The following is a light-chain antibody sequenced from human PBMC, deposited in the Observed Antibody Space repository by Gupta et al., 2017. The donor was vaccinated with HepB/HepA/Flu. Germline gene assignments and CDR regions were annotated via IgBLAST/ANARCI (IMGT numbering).Light chain of an antibody. CDR1: QPVGNIY. J-gene: IGKJ1*01. V-gene: IGKV3-20*01. CDR3: QQGDNSSWT. Sequence: EIVLTQSPGTLSLSPGERATLSCRASQPVGNIYVAWYQQKPGQAPRLLIYGASSRAAGIPDRFSGSGSGTDFSLTINRLEPEDFAVYYCQQGDNSSWTLGQGTKVEIK. CDR2: GAS.